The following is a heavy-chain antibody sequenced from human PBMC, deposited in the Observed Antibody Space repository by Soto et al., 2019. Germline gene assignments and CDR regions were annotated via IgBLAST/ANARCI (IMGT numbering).Heavy chain of an antibody. Sequence: QVQLVQSGAEVKKPGASVNVSCKASGYTFTSYGISWVRQAPGQGLEWMGWISAYNGNTNYAQKLQGRVTMTTDTSTSTAYMELRSLRSDDTAVYYCARAAGYSSSSVAGYYYYYMDVWGKGTTVTVSS. D-gene: IGHD6-6*01. CDR3: ARAAGYSSSSVAGYYYYYMDV. CDR2: ISAYNGNT. V-gene: IGHV1-18*01. J-gene: IGHJ6*03. CDR1: GYTFTSYG.